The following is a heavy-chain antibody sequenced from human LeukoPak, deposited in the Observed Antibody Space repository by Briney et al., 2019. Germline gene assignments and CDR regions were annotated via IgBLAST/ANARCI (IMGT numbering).Heavy chain of an antibody. CDR1: GFTFRNYG. CDR3: ARWRGTGGYSDY. CDR2: IWYDGSNE. Sequence: GGSLRLSCVTSGFTFRNYGMHWVRQAPGKGLEWVAVIWYDGSNEYYADSVKGRSTTSRDNSKNTQYLQMSSLKAEDTALYYCARWRGTGGYSDYWGQGTLVTVSS. V-gene: IGHV3-33*01. D-gene: IGHD2-8*02. J-gene: IGHJ4*02.